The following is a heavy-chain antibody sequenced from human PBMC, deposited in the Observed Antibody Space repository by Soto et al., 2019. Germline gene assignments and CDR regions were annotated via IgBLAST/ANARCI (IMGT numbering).Heavy chain of an antibody. CDR2: IYPGDSDT. J-gene: IGHJ4*02. Sequence: GESLKIYCKGSGYRFTRYWIGLVLQMAGKGLEWMGIIYPGDSDTRYSPSFQGQVTISADKSISTAYLQWSSLKASDTAMKYCARDEGLDGGMDYWGQGTLVTVSS. CDR3: ARDEGLDGGMDY. D-gene: IGHD2-2*03. CDR1: GYRFTRYW. V-gene: IGHV5-51*01.